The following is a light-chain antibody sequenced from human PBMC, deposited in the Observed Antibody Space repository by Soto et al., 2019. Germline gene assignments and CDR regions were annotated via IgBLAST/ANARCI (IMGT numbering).Light chain of an antibody. Sequence: QSALTQPASVSGSPGQSITISCTGSSSAFGTFRLVSWYQHHPGKVPKLIIYEGNKRPSGVSDRFSGSEPGNPASLTISGLQAEDEADYYCSSSATGRTFVFGTGTKLTVL. CDR3: SSSATGRTFV. CDR2: EGN. CDR1: SSAFGTFRL. J-gene: IGLJ1*01. V-gene: IGLV2-23*01.